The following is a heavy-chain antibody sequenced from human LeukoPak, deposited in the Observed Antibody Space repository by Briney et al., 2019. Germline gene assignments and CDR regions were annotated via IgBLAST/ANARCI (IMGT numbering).Heavy chain of an antibody. D-gene: IGHD4-17*01. CDR1: GGTFSSYA. CDR3: ASGPGGDYVFYY. Sequence: ASVKVSCKASGGTFSSYAISWVRQAPGQGLEWMGGIIPIFGTANYAQKFQGRVTITTDESTSTQYIELSSLRSEGKAVSYCASGPGGDYVFYYWGQGTLVTVSS. J-gene: IGHJ4*02. V-gene: IGHV1-69*05. CDR2: IIPIFGTA.